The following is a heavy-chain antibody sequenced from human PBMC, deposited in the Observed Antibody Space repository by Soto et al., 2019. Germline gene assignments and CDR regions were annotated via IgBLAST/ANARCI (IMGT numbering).Heavy chain of an antibody. V-gene: IGHV3-48*01. CDR2: ISSSSSTI. CDR1: GFTFSSYS. Sequence: EVQLVESGGGLVQPGGSLRLSCAASGFTFSSYSMNWVRQAPGKGLEWVSYISSSSSTIYYADSVKGRFTISRDNAKNPMHLQMNSLRAEDTAVYYCERTGLGSDIWEYYYYMEVLGQGTTVTVSS. J-gene: IGHJ6*03. D-gene: IGHD3-10*01. CDR3: ERTGLGSDIWEYYYYMEV.